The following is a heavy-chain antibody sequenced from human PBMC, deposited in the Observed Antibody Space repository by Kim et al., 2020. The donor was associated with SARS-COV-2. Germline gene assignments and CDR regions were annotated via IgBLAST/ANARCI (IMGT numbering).Heavy chain of an antibody. D-gene: IGHD3-10*01. V-gene: IGHV3-9*01. Sequence: GYADSVKGRFTISRDNAKNSLYLQMNSLRAEDTALYYCAKASFGDDAFDIWGQGTMVIVSS. CDR3: AKASFGDDAFDI. J-gene: IGHJ3*02.